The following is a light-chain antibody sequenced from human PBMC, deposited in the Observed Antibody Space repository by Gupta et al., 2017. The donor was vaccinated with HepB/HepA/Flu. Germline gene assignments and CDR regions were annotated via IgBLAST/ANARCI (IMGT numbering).Light chain of an antibody. CDR3: QQYNNWPPWT. Sequence: PVTLSVSLGERATLSCRASQSVSSNLAWYQQKPGQAPRLLIYGASTRATGIPARFSGSGSGTEFTLTISSLRSEDFAVYYCQQYNNWPPWTFGQGTKVEIK. J-gene: IGKJ1*01. V-gene: IGKV3-15*01. CDR1: QSVSSN. CDR2: GAS.